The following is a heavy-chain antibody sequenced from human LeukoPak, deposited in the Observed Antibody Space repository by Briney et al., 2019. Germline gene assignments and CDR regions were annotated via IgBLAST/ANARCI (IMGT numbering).Heavy chain of an antibody. CDR2: IRNKVNSYTT. D-gene: IGHD4-23*01. V-gene: IGHV3-72*01. J-gene: IGHJ4*02. CDR3: ARSTTVVTPYYSDY. CDR1: GFIFIDHY. Sequence: GGPLSLSWAASGFIFIDHYMNWFRQAPGKGREGFGRIRNKVNSYTTEYAASVKGRFTISRDDSKNSLYLQMNSLKSEDTAVYYCARSTTVVTPYYSDYWGQGTLVTVSS.